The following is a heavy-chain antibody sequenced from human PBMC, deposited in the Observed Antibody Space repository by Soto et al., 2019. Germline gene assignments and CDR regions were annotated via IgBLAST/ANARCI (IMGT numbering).Heavy chain of an antibody. V-gene: IGHV4-39*01. CDR3: ARHDRWLQSNDY. CDR1: GGSISSRRYY. CDR2: IYYSGST. J-gene: IGHJ4*02. D-gene: IGHD5-12*01. Sequence: SETLSLTCTVSGGSISSRRYYWGWLRQPPVKGLEWIGSIYYSGSTYYNPSLKSLATISVDTSKNQFSLKLSAVTAADTAVYYCARHDRWLQSNDYWGQGILVTVSS.